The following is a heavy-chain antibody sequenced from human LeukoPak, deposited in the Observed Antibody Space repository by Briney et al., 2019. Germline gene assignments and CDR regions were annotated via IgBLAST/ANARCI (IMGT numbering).Heavy chain of an antibody. D-gene: IGHD3-10*01. Sequence: PGGSLRLSCAASGFIFSSYSMNWVRQAPGKGLEWVSYISSSSSTIYYADSVKGRFTISRDNAKNSLFLQMNSLRAEDTAVYYCAKDPMGMRDYWGQGTLVTVSS. J-gene: IGHJ4*02. CDR2: ISSSSSTI. CDR1: GFIFSSYS. V-gene: IGHV3-48*01. CDR3: AKDPMGMRDY.